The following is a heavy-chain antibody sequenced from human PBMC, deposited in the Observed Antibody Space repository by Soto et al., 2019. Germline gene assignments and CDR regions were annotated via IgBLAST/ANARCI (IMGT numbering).Heavy chain of an antibody. CDR3: ARGGGVGVAGSAAFDM. J-gene: IGHJ3*02. Sequence: QLHLVQSGAVVKKPGASVTVSCSASGYPVTAYYMHWVRQAPGRGLEWMGGINPATGAAKYTQTFRGRVTKTRDTATSTGFMELRGLTSEDTAVFYCARGGGVGVAGSAAFDMWGQGTLVTVSS. D-gene: IGHD3-3*01. V-gene: IGHV1-2*02. CDR1: GYPVTAYY. CDR2: INPATGAA.